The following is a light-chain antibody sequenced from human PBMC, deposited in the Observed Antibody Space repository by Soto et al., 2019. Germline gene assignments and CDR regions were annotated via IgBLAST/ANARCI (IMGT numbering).Light chain of an antibody. CDR2: DVY. J-gene: IGLJ3*02. Sequence: QSALTQPASVSGSPGQSITISCTGTSSDVGGHNYVSWYLQHPGKAPKLIIYDVYNRPSGVSNRFSGSKSGNTASLTISGLQVEDEADYYCESYRISGNLVFGGGTKLTAL. CDR1: SSDVGGHNY. CDR3: ESYRISGNLV. V-gene: IGLV2-14*03.